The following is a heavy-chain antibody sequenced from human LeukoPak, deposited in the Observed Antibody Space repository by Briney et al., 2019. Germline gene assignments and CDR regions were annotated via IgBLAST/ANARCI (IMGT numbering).Heavy chain of an antibody. Sequence: GGSLRLSCAASGFTFSSYWMHWVRQAPGKGLLWVSRINGDGTSTKYADSVKGRFTISRDNARHTLYLQMNSLRAEDTAVYYCARASTTVPNLLDYWGQGTLVTVSS. CDR2: INGDGTST. CDR3: ARASTTVPNLLDY. D-gene: IGHD4-17*01. J-gene: IGHJ4*02. CDR1: GFTFSSYW. V-gene: IGHV3-74*03.